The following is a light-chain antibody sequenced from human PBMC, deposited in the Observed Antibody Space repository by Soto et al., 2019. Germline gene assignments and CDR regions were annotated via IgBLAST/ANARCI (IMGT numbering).Light chain of an antibody. V-gene: IGKV1-5*03. Sequence: DIQMTQSPSTLSASVGDRVTITCRASQSISSWLAWYQQKPGKAPKLLIYKASSLESGVPSRFSGSGSGTDFTLTISSLQTEDFATYYCQQTYNFPVTFGGGTKVDIK. J-gene: IGKJ4*01. CDR2: KAS. CDR3: QQTYNFPVT. CDR1: QSISSW.